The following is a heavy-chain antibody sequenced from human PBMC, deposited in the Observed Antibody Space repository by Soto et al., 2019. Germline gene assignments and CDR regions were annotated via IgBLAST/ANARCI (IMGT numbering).Heavy chain of an antibody. J-gene: IGHJ4*02. CDR1: GFTFSSYA. CDR3: AKMGPARAYCGGDCYSESDY. Sequence: PGGSLRHSCAASGFTFSSYAMSGGRQAPGKGLEWVSAISGSGGSTYYADSVKGRFTISRDNSKNTLYLQMNSLRAEDTAVYYCAKMGPARAYCGGDCYSESDYWGQGTLVTVSS. V-gene: IGHV3-23*01. D-gene: IGHD2-21*02. CDR2: ISGSGGST.